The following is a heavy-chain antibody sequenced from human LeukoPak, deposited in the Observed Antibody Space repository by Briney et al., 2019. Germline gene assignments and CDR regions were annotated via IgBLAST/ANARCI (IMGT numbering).Heavy chain of an antibody. V-gene: IGHV3-73*01. D-gene: IGHD3-22*01. CDR1: GFTFTGSA. CDR3: ARETYDGSGYYSPYFDY. Sequence: GGSLRLSCAASGFTFTGSAMHWVRQASGKGLEWVGRIRSKANSYATAYAASVKGRFTISRDDSKNTAYLQMNSLKTEDTAVYYCARETYDGSGYYSPYFDYWGQGTLVTVSS. J-gene: IGHJ4*02. CDR2: IRSKANSYAT.